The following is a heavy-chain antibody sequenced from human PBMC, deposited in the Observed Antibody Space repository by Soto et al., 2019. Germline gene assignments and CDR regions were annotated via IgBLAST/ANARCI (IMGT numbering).Heavy chain of an antibody. CDR2: IYYGGST. D-gene: IGHD2-8*01. J-gene: IGHJ6*02. Sequence: PSETRSLTCTVSGGPLSSGDYYWSGIRQPPGKGREWIGYIYYGGSTYYTPSLRSRVTISADTSKNQSSLKLSSVTAADTAVYYCARDNIFGIVYGGMDVWGQGTTVTVSS. CDR3: ARDNIFGIVYGGMDV. CDR1: GGPLSSGDYY. V-gene: IGHV4-30-4*01.